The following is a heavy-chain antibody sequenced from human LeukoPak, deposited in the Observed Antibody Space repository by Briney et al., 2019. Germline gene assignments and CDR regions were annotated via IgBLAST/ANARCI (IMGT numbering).Heavy chain of an antibody. CDR2: IRSSGGNT. V-gene: IGHV3-23*01. D-gene: IGHD3-10*01. J-gene: IGHJ4*02. CDR3: AKDSLTYGSGSYWVY. CDR1: GFTFSSYA. Sequence: PGGSLRLSCAAAGFTFSSYAMSWVRQAPGRGLEWVSGIRSSGGNTYYADSVKGRFTISRDNSKNTLYLQMNSLRAEDTAVYYCAKDSLTYGSGSYWVYWGQGSLVTVSS.